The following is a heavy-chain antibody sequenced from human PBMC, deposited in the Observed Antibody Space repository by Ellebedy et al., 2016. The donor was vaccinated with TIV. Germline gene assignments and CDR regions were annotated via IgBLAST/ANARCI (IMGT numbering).Heavy chain of an antibody. D-gene: IGHD3-10*01. CDR3: AREDSGSYYKAVYYYGMDV. CDR1: GYTFTSYG. CDR2: ISARNGNT. Sequence: ASVKVSCKASGYTFTSYGISWVRQAPGQGLEWMGWISARNGNTNFAQKIQGRVTMTTDTSTSTAYMELRSLRSDDTAVYYCAREDSGSYYKAVYYYGMDVWGQGTTVTVSS. J-gene: IGHJ6*02. V-gene: IGHV1-18*04.